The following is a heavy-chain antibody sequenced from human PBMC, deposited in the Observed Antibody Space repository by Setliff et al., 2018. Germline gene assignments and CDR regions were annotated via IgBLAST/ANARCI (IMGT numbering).Heavy chain of an antibody. CDR2: INHSGST. V-gene: IGHV4-34*01. D-gene: IGHD3-3*01. CDR1: GGSFSGYY. Sequence: SETLSLTCAVYGGSFSGYYWSWIRQPPGKGLEWIGEINHSGSTNYNPSLKSRVTISVDTSKNQFSLKLSSVTAADTAVYYCARSGYYDFWSGQDFDYWGQGTLVTVSS. CDR3: ARSGYYDFWSGQDFDY. J-gene: IGHJ4*02.